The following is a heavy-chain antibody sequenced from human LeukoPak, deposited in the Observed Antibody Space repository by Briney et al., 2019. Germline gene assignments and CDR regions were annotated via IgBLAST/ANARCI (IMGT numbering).Heavy chain of an antibody. CDR1: GFTFSSYA. CDR3: AKEPASGYGAFDI. D-gene: IGHD3-22*01. CDR2: VSGSGAST. Sequence: GSLRLSCAASGFTFSSYAMSWVRQAPGKGLEWVSGVSGSGASTYYPDSVKGRFTISRDNSKNTLYLQMNSLRPEDPAVYYCAKEPASGYGAFDIWGQGTMVTVSS. J-gene: IGHJ3*02. V-gene: IGHV3-23*01.